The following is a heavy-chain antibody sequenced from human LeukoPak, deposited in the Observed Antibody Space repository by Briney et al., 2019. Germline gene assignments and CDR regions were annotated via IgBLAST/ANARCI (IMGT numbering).Heavy chain of an antibody. D-gene: IGHD6-13*01. J-gene: IGHJ4*02. CDR3: ARKAGYSSRAARGYFDY. Sequence: PGGSLRLSCAASGFTFSSYWMSWVRQAPGKGLEWVANIKQDGSEKYYVDSVKGRFTISRDNAKNSLYLQMNSLRAEDTAVYYCARKAGYSSRAARGYFDYWGQGTLVTVSS. V-gene: IGHV3-7*01. CDR1: GFTFSSYW. CDR2: IKQDGSEK.